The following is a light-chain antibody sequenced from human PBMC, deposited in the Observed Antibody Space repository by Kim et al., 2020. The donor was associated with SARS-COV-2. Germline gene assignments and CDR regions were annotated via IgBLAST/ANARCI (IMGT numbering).Light chain of an antibody. CDR2: QDN. J-gene: IGLJ2*01. Sequence: SYELTQPPSVSVSPGQTASITCSGDKVGDKYACWYQQKPGQSPVLVISQDNSRPSGIPERFSGSNSGNTATLTISGTQAMDEADYYCQAWDSSTAVFGVG. CDR3: QAWDSSTAV. CDR1: KVGDKY. V-gene: IGLV3-1*01.